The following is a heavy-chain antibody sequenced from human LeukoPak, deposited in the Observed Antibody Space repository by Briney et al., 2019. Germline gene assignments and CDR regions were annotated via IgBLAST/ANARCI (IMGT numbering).Heavy chain of an antibody. Sequence: PGGSLRLSCAASGFTFSSYAMHWVRQAPGKGLEWVAAISYDGSNKYYADSVKGRFTISRDNSKNTLYLQMNSLRAEDTAVYYCAGAVLRSLFDPWGQGTLVTVSS. D-gene: IGHD3-3*01. V-gene: IGHV3-30-3*01. CDR3: AGAVLRSLFDP. CDR2: ISYDGSNK. CDR1: GFTFSSYA. J-gene: IGHJ5*02.